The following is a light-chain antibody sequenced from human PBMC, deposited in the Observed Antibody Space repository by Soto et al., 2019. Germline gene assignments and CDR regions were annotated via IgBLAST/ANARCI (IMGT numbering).Light chain of an antibody. J-gene: IGLJ2*01. CDR1: SSDVGGYNY. Sequence: QSVLTQPASVSGSPGQSITISCTGSSSDVGGYNYVSWYQQHPGKAPKLMIYDVSNRPSGVSNRFSGSKSGNMASLTISGLRAEDEADYYCSSYTGTSTLWVVIGGGTKVTVL. CDR2: DVS. V-gene: IGLV2-14*01. CDR3: SSYTGTSTLWVV.